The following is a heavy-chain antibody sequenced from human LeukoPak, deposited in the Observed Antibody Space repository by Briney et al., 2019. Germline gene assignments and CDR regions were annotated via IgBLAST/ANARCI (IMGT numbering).Heavy chain of an antibody. V-gene: IGHV4-38-2*02. D-gene: IGHD6-13*01. J-gene: IGHJ3*02. CDR2: IYHSGST. CDR3: ARGGGSSWSGHGAFDI. CDR1: GYSISSGYY. Sequence: KSSETLSLTCTVSGYSISSGYYWGWIRQPPGKGLEWIGNIYHSGSTYYNPSLKSRVTISVDTSKNQFSLKLSSVTAADTAVYYCARGGGSSWSGHGAFDIWGQGTMVTVSS.